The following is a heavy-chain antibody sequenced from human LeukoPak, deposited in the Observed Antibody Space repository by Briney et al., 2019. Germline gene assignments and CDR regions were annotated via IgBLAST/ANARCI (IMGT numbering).Heavy chain of an antibody. V-gene: IGHV4-39*07. CDR1: SGSISSTSYS. CDR2: MYYSGST. D-gene: IGHD3-10*01. CDR3: AREMRSPRGGFDY. Sequence: SETLSLTCTVSSGSISSTSYSWGWIRQPPGMGLEWIGSMYYSGSTYYNPSLKSRVTISVDTSKSQFSLKLGSVTAADTAVYYCAREMRSPRGGFDYSDQGTLVTVSS. J-gene: IGHJ4*02.